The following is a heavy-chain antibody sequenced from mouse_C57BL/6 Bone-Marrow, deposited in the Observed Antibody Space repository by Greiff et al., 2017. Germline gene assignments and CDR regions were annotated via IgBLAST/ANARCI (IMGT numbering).Heavy chain of an antibody. Sequence: EVQLVESGEGLVKPGGSLKLSCAASGFTFSSYAMSWVRQTPEKRLEWVAYISSGGDYIYYADTVKGRFTISRDNARNTLYLQMSSLKSEDTAMYCCTSLYYYGWYFDVWGTGTTVTVSS. CDR3: TSLYYYGWYFDV. CDR1: GFTFSSYA. J-gene: IGHJ1*03. D-gene: IGHD1-1*01. V-gene: IGHV5-9-1*02. CDR2: ISSGGDYI.